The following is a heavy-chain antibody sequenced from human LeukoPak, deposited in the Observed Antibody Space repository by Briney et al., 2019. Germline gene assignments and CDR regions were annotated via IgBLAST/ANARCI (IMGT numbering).Heavy chain of an antibody. CDR3: TTDLGRSRIAPRFYY. CDR1: GYTFTGYY. CDR2: INPNSGGT. J-gene: IGHJ4*02. V-gene: IGHV1-2*02. Sequence: ASVKVSCKASGYTFTGYYMHWVRQAPGQGLEWMGWINPNSGGTNYAQKFQGRVTMTRDTSISTAYMELSRLRSDDTAVYYCTTDLGRSRIAPRFYYWGQGTLVTVSS. D-gene: IGHD6-6*01.